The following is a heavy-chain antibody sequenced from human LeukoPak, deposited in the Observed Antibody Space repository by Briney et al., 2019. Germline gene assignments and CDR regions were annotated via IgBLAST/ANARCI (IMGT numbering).Heavy chain of an antibody. J-gene: IGHJ6*03. V-gene: IGHV3-21*01. CDR2: IGSSSSYI. Sequence: GGSLRLSCAASGFTFSSYSMNWVRQAPGKGLEWVSSIGSSSSYIYYADSVKGRFTISRDNAKNSLYLQMNSLRAEDTAVYYCARAPENYYYYMDVWGKGTTVTVSS. CDR3: ARAPENYYYYMDV. CDR1: GFTFSSYS. D-gene: IGHD1-14*01.